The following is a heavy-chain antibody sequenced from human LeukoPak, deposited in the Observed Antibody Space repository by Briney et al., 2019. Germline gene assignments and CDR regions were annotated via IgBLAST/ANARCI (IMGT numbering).Heavy chain of an antibody. Sequence: GGSLRLSCAASRFIFSIYAMHWVRQAPGKGLEWVAFIRYDGSEKYYADSVKGRFTISRDNSKNTLYLQMNSLRAEDTAVYYCAKASPRPVVTSIDYYFYMEDWGKGTTVTISS. CDR2: IRYDGSEK. D-gene: IGHD2-21*02. V-gene: IGHV3-30*02. J-gene: IGHJ6*03. CDR1: RFIFSIYA. CDR3: AKASPRPVVTSIDYYFYMED.